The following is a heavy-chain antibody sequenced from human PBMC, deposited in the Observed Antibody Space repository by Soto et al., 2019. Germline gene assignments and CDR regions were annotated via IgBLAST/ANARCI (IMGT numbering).Heavy chain of an antibody. CDR1: GFTFSSYA. J-gene: IGHJ4*02. CDR3: ARTRARYDSTGKLFDY. Sequence: GGSLRLSCSASGFTFSSYAMSWVRQAPEKGLEWVSAISGSGGSTYYAESVKGRFTISKDNSKNTLYLQMNSLRAEDTAVYYCARTRARYDSTGKLFDYWGQGTLVTVSS. V-gene: IGHV3-23*01. D-gene: IGHD3-3*01. CDR2: ISGSGGST.